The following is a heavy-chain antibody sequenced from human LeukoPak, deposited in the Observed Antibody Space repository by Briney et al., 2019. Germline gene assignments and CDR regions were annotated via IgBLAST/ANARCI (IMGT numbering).Heavy chain of an antibody. CDR1: GFTFSSYA. Sequence: GGSLRLSCAASGFTFSSYAMSWVRQAPGKGLEWVSAISGSGGSTYYADSVKGRFTISRDNSKNTLYLQMNSLRAEDTAVYYCARVTTVTTVVFDYWGQGTLVTVSS. V-gene: IGHV3-23*01. D-gene: IGHD4-17*01. CDR2: ISGSGGST. J-gene: IGHJ4*02. CDR3: ARVTTVTTVVFDY.